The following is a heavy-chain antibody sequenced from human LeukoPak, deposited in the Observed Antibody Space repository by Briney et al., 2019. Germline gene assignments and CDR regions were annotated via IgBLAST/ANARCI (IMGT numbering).Heavy chain of an antibody. CDR3: ARAGGYCGRISCPYYFDY. D-gene: IGHD2-15*01. CDR1: GYTFTSCD. Sequence: ASVTVSCTASGYTFTSCDINWVRQAPGQGLEWMGWMNPNSGNTGYAQKFQGRVTMTRNTSISTAYMELSSLRSEDTAAYYCARAGGYCGRISCPYYFDYWGQGSLVAVSS. V-gene: IGHV1-8*02. J-gene: IGHJ4*02. CDR2: MNPNSGNT.